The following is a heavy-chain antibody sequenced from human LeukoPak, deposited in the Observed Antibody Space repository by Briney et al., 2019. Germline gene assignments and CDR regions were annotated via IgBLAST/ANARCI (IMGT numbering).Heavy chain of an antibody. CDR3: GKDLLSDSSAWYLTPFDY. CDR2: IWYDGSKI. J-gene: IGHJ4*02. D-gene: IGHD6-19*01. V-gene: IGHV3-33*06. CDR1: GFTFFTYG. Sequence: PGGSLRLSCAASGFTFFTYGMHWVRQAPGKGLEWVAVIWYDGSKIYYADSVKGRFTISRDNSKNTLYLQMNSLRAEDTAVYYCGKDLLSDSSAWYLTPFDYWGQGTLVTVSS.